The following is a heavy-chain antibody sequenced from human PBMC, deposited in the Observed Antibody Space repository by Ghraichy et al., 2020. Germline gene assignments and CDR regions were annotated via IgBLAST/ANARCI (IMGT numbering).Heavy chain of an antibody. CDR3: STDLGIYGMGI. CDR2: IKSNNDGGTA. J-gene: IGHJ6*02. V-gene: IGHV3-15*05. Sequence: GESLNISCVASGLNFNTAWMSWVRQAPGKGLEWVARIKSNNDGGTADYAASVRGRFSVSRDDSKTTLYLHMNSLNIEDTGIYHCSTDLGIYGMGIWGQGTTVTVSS. CDR1: GLNFNTAW. D-gene: IGHD3-16*01.